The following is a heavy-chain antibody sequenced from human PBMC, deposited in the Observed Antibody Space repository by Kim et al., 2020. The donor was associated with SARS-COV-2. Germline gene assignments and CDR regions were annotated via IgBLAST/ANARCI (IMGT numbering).Heavy chain of an antibody. D-gene: IGHD3-22*01. V-gene: IGHV3-30*02. Sequence: ADYVKGRFTISRDNSKNTLYLQMNSLRAEDTAIYYCAKTMYYYDSYGFDYWGQGTLVTVSS. J-gene: IGHJ4*02. CDR3: AKTMYYYDSYGFDY.